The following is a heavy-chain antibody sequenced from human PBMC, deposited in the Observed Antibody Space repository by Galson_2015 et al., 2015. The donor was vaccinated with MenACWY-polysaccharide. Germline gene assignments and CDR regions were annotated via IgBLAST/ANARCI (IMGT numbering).Heavy chain of an antibody. D-gene: IGHD6-13*01. J-gene: IGHJ4*02. CDR2: INGGSSTI. CDR3: ARDQVFEGGGTWYRGTGAPMYYFDS. V-gene: IGHV3-48*02. CDR1: GFTFSTYS. Sequence: SLRLSCAASGFTFSTYSMTWVRQAQGKGLEWVSYINGGSSTIYYADSVKGRFTISRDNAKNSLYLQMNSLRDDDTALYYCARDQVFEGGGTWYRGTGAPMYYFDSWGQGILVTVSS.